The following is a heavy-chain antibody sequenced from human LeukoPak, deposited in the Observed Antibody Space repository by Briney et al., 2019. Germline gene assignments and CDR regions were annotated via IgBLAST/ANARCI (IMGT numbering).Heavy chain of an antibody. Sequence: GGSLRLSCAASGFTFSNAWMSWVRQAPGKGLEWVAVIWYDGSNKYYADSVRGRFTISRDNSKNTLYLQMNSLRAEDTAVYYCARDPNDFWSGYYYYGMDVWGQGTTVTVSS. V-gene: IGHV3-33*08. CDR1: GFTFSNAW. CDR3: ARDPNDFWSGYYYYGMDV. D-gene: IGHD3-3*01. J-gene: IGHJ6*02. CDR2: IWYDGSNK.